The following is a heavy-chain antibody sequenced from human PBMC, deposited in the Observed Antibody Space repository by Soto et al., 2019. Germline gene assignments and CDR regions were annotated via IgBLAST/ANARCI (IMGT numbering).Heavy chain of an antibody. CDR1: GFTFSTYA. CDR3: AKSSGYYPAPPYYFDY. V-gene: IGHV3-23*01. J-gene: IGHJ4*02. CDR2: ISGSGGST. D-gene: IGHD3-22*01. Sequence: EVQLLESGGGLVQPGGSLRLSCAASGFTFSTYAMSWVRQAPGKGLEWVSAISGSGGSTYYADSVKARFTISRDNSKNTLYLQMNSLRAEDTAGYYCAKSSGYYPAPPYYFDYWGQGTLVTVSS.